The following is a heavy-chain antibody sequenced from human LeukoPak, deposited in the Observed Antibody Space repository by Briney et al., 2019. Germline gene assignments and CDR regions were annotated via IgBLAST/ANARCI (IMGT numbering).Heavy chain of an antibody. CDR3: ARDQPSPYSSSWGLDY. J-gene: IGHJ4*02. CDR1: GFTFSSYS. CDR2: ISSSSSTI. V-gene: IGHV3-48*01. Sequence: GGSLRLSCAASGFTFSSYSMNWVRQAPGKGPEGVSYISSSSSTIYYADSVNGRFTISRDNAKNSLYLQMNSLRAEDTAVYYCARDQPSPYSSSWGLDYWGQGTLVTVSS. D-gene: IGHD6-13*01.